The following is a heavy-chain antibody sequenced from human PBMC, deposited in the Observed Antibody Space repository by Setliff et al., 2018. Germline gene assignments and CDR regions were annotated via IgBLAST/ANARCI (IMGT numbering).Heavy chain of an antibody. Sequence: SGPTLVNPTQTLTLTCTFSGFSLSTNVVGVGWIRQPPGKALEWLALIYWDDDKRYSPSLKSRLTITKDTSKNQVVLTMTNMDPVDTATYYCVHSRITQYSYGYGPFDYWGQGTLVTAPQ. CDR1: GFSLSTNVVG. D-gene: IGHD5-18*01. V-gene: IGHV2-5*02. CDR3: VHSRITQYSYGYGPFDY. CDR2: IYWDDDK. J-gene: IGHJ4*02.